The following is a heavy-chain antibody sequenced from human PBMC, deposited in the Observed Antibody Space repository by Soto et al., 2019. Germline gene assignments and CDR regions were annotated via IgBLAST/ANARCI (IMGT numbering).Heavy chain of an antibody. CDR1: GGTFSSYA. Sequence: GASVKVSCKASGGTFSSYAITWVRQAPGQGLEWMGGIIPIFGTANYAQKFQGRVTITADESTSTAYMELSSLRSEDTAVYYCARILYSSSPQPFDYWGQGTLVTAPQ. J-gene: IGHJ4*02. CDR3: ARILYSSSPQPFDY. D-gene: IGHD6-6*01. CDR2: IIPIFGTA. V-gene: IGHV1-69*13.